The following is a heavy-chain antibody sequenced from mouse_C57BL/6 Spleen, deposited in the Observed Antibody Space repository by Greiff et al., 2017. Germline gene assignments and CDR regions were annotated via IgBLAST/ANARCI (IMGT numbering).Heavy chain of an antibody. J-gene: IGHJ3*01. CDR3: AREENFYYGSSSFAY. CDR2: INPSSGYT. D-gene: IGHD1-1*01. V-gene: IGHV1-7*01. CDR1: GYTFTSYW. Sequence: VQLQQSGAELAKPGASVKLSCKASGYTFTSYWMHWVKQRPGQGLGWIGYINPSSGYTKYNQKFKDKATLTADKSSSTAYMQLSSLTYEDSAVYYCAREENFYYGSSSFAYWGQGTLVTVSA.